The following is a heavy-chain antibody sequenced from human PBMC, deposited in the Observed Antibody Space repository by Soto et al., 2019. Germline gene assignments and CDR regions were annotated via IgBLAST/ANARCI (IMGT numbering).Heavy chain of an antibody. D-gene: IGHD3-10*01. CDR1: GFTLSSYE. J-gene: IGHJ4*02. CDR3: ARGFGYDLAFFDY. CDR2: ISSSGSTI. Sequence: GGSLRLSCAASGFTLSSYEMNWVRQAPGKGLEWVSYISSSGSTIYYADSVKGRFTISRDNAKNSLYLQMNSLRAEDTAVYYCARGFGYDLAFFDYWGQGTLVTVSS. V-gene: IGHV3-48*03.